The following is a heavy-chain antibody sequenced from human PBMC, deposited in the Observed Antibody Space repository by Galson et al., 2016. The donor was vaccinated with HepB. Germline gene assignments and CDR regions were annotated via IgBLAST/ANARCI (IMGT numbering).Heavy chain of an antibody. Sequence: SLRLSCAGSGLSLSPYAMSWGRQAPGKGLEWVSVISASGGSKTYADSVRGRFIISRDNSNNKLFLQMNSLTTEDTAIYFCAKDRLSGHGDYSWGIFDIWGRGTEVTVSS. CDR3: AKDRLSGHGDYSWGIFDI. J-gene: IGHJ3*02. CDR2: ISASGGSK. D-gene: IGHD4-17*01. V-gene: IGHV3-23*01. CDR1: GLSLSPYA.